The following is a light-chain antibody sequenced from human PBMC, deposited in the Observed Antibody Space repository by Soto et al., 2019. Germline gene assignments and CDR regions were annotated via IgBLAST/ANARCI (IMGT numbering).Light chain of an antibody. Sequence: EILLTQSPGSLAVSRGEVATLSCRASQSVRDNLAWYQQKPGQAPRLLIYRASIRATGVPARFSGSGPGTEFTLTISGLQSEDVSIYYCQQRSNWPPITFGQGTRLEIK. CDR1: QSVRDN. J-gene: IGKJ5*01. CDR3: QQRSNWPPIT. CDR2: RAS. V-gene: IGKV3-15*01.